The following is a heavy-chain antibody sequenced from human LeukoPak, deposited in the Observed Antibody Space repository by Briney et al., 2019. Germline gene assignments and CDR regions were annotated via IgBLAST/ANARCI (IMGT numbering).Heavy chain of an antibody. CDR2: INPDTGDK. CDR3: ARTTSMTASGYDY. D-gene: IGHD2-21*02. V-gene: IGHV1-8*03. J-gene: IGHJ4*02. CDR1: GYTFTNYH. Sequence: EASVKVSCKASGYTFTNYHINWVRQASGQGLEWMXWINPDTGDKGYARKFQDRVTITTDTSISTAYMELSSLSSEDTAVYFCARTTSMTASGYDYWGQGTLVTVSS.